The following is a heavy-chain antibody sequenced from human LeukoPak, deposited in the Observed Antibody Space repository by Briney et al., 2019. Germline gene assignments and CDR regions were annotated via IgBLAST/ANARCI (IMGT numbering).Heavy chain of an antibody. CDR3: ASSVAGTPTFDY. CDR2: IYYSGST. D-gene: IGHD6-19*01. V-gene: IGHV4-59*01. J-gene: IGHJ4*02. Sequence: KASETLSLTCTVSGGSISSYYWSWIRQPPGKGLEWVGYIYYSGSTNYNPSLKSRVTISVDTSKNQFSLKLSSVTAADTAVYYCASSVAGTPTFDYWGQGTLVTVSS. CDR1: GGSISSYY.